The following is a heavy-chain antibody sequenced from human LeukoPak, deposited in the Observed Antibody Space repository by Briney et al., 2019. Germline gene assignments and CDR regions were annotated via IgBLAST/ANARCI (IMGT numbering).Heavy chain of an antibody. V-gene: IGHV3-23*01. Sequence: GGSLRLSCAASGFTFSSYAMSWVRQAPGEGLEWVSAITDSGGSTYYSDSVKGRFTISRDNSKNTLYLQMNTLRAEDTAIYYCAKGSSGSRPYYFGYWGQGTLVTVSS. CDR3: AKGSSGSRPYYFGY. CDR2: ITDSGGST. CDR1: GFTFSSYA. J-gene: IGHJ4*02. D-gene: IGHD3-22*01.